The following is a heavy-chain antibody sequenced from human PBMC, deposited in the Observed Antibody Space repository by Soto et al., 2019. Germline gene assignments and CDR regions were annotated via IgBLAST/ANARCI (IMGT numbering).Heavy chain of an antibody. CDR2: ISGRGTTT. J-gene: IGHJ6*02. V-gene: IGHV3-48*02. D-gene: IGHD2-2*01. Sequence: PGGSLRLSCEASGFSSGSYSMNWVRQAPGKGLEWVSFISGRGTTTYYADSVRGRFTVSRDNAKNSLSLEVNSLRDEDTAVYYCARLGYCSSATCKYYFYYYGMDVWGQGTTVTVSS. CDR3: ARLGYCSSATCKYYFYYYGMDV. CDR1: GFSSGSYS.